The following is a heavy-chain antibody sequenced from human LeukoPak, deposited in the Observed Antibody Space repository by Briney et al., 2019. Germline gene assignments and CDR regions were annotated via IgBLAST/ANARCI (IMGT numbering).Heavy chain of an antibody. CDR1: GFTFSSYA. J-gene: IGHJ4*02. Sequence: GGSLRLSCAASGFTFSSYAMSWVRQAPGKGLEWVSSISGSGDRTYYAGSVKGRFTISRDNSKNTLYLQMNSLRAEDTAVYYCARRAGAYSHPYDYWGQGTLVTVSS. D-gene: IGHD4/OR15-4a*01. CDR3: ARRAGAYSHPYDY. V-gene: IGHV3-23*01. CDR2: ISGSGDRT.